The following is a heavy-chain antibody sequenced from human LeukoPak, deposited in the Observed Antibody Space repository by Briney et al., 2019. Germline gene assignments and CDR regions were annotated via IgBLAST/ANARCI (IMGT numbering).Heavy chain of an antibody. V-gene: IGHV1-46*01. D-gene: IGHD5-24*01. J-gene: IGHJ4*02. CDR2: INPSGGST. CDR1: GYTFTSYY. CDR3: ARDLEMATITVFFDY. Sequence: ASVKVSCKASGYTFTSYYMHWVRQAPGQGLEWMGIINPSGGSTSYAQKFQGRVTMTRDTSTSTVYMELSSLRSEDTAVYYCARDLEMATITVFFDYWGKETLVTVSS.